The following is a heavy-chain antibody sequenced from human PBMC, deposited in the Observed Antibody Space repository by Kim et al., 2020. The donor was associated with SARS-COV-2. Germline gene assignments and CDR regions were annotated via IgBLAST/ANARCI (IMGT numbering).Heavy chain of an antibody. Sequence: GGSLRLSCAASGFTFSSYAMHWVRQAPGKGLEWVAVISYDGSNKYYADSVKGRFTISRDNSKNTLYLQMNSLRAEDTAVYYCARDILTGYYTPGFDYWGQGTLVTVSS. D-gene: IGHD3-9*01. CDR3: ARDILTGYYTPGFDY. CDR2: ISYDGSNK. J-gene: IGHJ4*02. V-gene: IGHV3-30*04. CDR1: GFTFSSYA.